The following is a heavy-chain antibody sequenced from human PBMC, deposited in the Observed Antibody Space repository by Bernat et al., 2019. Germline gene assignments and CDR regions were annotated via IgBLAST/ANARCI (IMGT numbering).Heavy chain of an antibody. Sequence: EVQLLESGGGLVQPGGSLRLSCAASGFTFSRYVMNWVRQAPGKGLEWVSTISDSGYSTSYADSVKGRFTISRDNSKNTLYLQMNSLRAEDTAVYYCAKRADFNAFDIWGQGTMVTVSS. V-gene: IGHV3-23*01. D-gene: IGHD2/OR15-2a*01. CDR2: ISDSGYST. CDR3: AKRADFNAFDI. J-gene: IGHJ3*02. CDR1: GFTFSRYV.